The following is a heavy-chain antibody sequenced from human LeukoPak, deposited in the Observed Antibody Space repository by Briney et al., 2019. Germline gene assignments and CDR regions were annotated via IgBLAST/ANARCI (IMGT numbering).Heavy chain of an antibody. D-gene: IGHD5-18*01. J-gene: IGHJ4*02. CDR3: ARDSASYGRFDY. V-gene: IGHV3-23*01. Sequence: GGSLRLSCAASGFTFINYAMSWVRQAPGKGLEWVSVISGSGSSTYYADSVKGRFTISRDDSKNTLYLQMNSLRAEDTAVYFCARDSASYGRFDYWGQGTLVTASS. CDR2: ISGSGSST. CDR1: GFTFINYA.